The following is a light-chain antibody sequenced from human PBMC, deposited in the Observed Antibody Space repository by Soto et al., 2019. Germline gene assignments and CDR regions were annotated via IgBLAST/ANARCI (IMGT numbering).Light chain of an antibody. CDR2: GAL. CDR3: RQYGSSPWT. J-gene: IGKJ1*01. V-gene: IGKV3-20*01. Sequence: EIVLTQSPGTVSLSPGERATLSCRASQSVSSSYLAWYQQKAGQAPRLLIYGALSRATGIPDRFSGSGSGTDFTLTISRLEPEDFAVYYCRQYGSSPWTFGQGTKGEIK. CDR1: QSVSSSY.